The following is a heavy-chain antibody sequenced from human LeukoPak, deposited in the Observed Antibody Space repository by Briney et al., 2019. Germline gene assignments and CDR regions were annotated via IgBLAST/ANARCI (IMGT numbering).Heavy chain of an antibody. D-gene: IGHD5-18*01. Sequence: GESLKISCKASGYSFTSYWVGWVRQMPGKGLEWMGIVDPSDSETRYTPSFQGQVTISVDKSLTTAYLQWNSLKASDTAMYYCARQTAMGRSGDYWGQGTLVTVSS. V-gene: IGHV5-51*01. CDR1: GYSFTSYW. CDR2: VDPSDSET. J-gene: IGHJ4*02. CDR3: ARQTAMGRSGDY.